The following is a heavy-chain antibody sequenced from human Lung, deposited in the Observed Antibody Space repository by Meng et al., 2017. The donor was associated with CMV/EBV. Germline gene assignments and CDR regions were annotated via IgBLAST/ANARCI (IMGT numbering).Heavy chain of an antibody. CDR1: GYTFTGYY. D-gene: IGHD3-10*01. Sequence: AXVXVSXXASGYTFTGYYMHWVRQAPGQGLEWMGWINPNSGGTNYAQKFQGRVTMTRDTSISTAYMELNRLRSEDTAVYYCARDRFRTVRGLFSYWGQGTLVTVSS. CDR2: INPNSGGT. J-gene: IGHJ4*02. CDR3: ARDRFRTVRGLFSY. V-gene: IGHV1-2*02.